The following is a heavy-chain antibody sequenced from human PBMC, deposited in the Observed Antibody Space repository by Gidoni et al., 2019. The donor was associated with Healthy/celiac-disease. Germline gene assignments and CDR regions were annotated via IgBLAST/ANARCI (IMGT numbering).Heavy chain of an antibody. CDR3: TTEYNWNDYFDY. CDR2: IKSKTDGGTT. D-gene: IGHD1-1*01. CDR1: GFTFSNAW. V-gene: IGHV3-15*01. Sequence: GFTFSNAWMSWVRQAPGKGLEWVGRIKSKTDGGTTDYAAPVKGRFTISRDDSKNTLYLQMNSLKTEDTAVYYCTTEYNWNDYFDYWGQGTLVTVSS. J-gene: IGHJ4*02.